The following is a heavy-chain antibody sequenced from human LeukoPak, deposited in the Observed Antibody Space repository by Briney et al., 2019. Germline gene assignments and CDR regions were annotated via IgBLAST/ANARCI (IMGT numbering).Heavy chain of an antibody. CDR1: GFTFSSYS. V-gene: IGHV3-21*04. D-gene: IGHD6-19*01. CDR3: ARHSSGWYGLDY. J-gene: IGHJ4*02. Sequence: GGSLRLSCAASGFTFSSYSMNWVRQAPGKGLEWVSSISSSSYIYYADSVKGRFTISRDNSKNTLYLQMNSLRAEDTAVYYCARHSSGWYGLDYWGQGTLVTVSS. CDR2: ISSSSYI.